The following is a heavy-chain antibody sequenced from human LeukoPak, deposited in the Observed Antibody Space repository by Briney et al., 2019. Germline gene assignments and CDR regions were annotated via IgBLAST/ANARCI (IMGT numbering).Heavy chain of an antibody. D-gene: IGHD6-19*01. J-gene: IGHJ3*02. CDR2: ISGSSSYI. Sequence: GGSLRLSCAASGFTFSSYAIHWVRQAPGKGLEWVSSISGSSSYINYADSVKGRFTISRDNAQNSLFLQLNSLRAEDTAVYYCARDPYSSGWYKDAFDIWGQGTMVTVSS. CDR1: GFTFSSYA. CDR3: ARDPYSSGWYKDAFDI. V-gene: IGHV3-21*01.